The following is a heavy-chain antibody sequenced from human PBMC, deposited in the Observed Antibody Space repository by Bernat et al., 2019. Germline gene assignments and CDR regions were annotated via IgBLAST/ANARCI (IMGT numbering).Heavy chain of an antibody. CDR2: ISTSGSTI. CDR1: GFTFSDYY. D-gene: IGHD5-18*01. J-gene: IGHJ4*02. V-gene: IGHV3-11*01. Sequence: QVQLVESGGGLVKPGGSLRLSCAASGFTFSDYYMYWIRQAPGKGLEWVSYISTSGSTIYYADSVKGRFTISRDNAKNLVYLQMNSLRAEDTAIYYCARGSTAMVIHYFDYWGQGTLVTVSS. CDR3: ARGSTAMVIHYFDY.